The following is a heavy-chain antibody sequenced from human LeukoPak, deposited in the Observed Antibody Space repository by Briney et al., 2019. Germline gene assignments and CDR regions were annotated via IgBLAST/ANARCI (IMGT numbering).Heavy chain of an antibody. CDR3: ARGDGAADAFDI. D-gene: IGHD3-10*01. V-gene: IGHV4-4*07. CDR2: IYTSGST. J-gene: IGHJ3*02. Sequence: SETLSLTRTVSGGSISSYYWSWIRQPAGKGREWIGRIYTSGSTNYNPSLKSRVTMSVDTSKNQFSLKLSSVTAADTAVYYCARGDGAADAFDIWGQGTMVTVSS. CDR1: GGSISSYY.